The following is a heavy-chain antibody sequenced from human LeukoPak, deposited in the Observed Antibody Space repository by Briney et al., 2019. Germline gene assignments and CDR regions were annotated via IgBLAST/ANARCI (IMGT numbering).Heavy chain of an antibody. D-gene: IGHD3-10*01. Sequence: GASVKVSCKASGYTFTSYGISWVRQAPGQGLEWMGWISAYNGNTNYAQKLQGRVTMTTDTSTSTAYMELRSLRSDDTAVYYCARVPDVLLWFGESNNYYMDVWGKGTTVTVSS. CDR1: GYTFTSYG. V-gene: IGHV1-18*01. J-gene: IGHJ6*03. CDR2: ISAYNGNT. CDR3: ARVPDVLLWFGESNNYYMDV.